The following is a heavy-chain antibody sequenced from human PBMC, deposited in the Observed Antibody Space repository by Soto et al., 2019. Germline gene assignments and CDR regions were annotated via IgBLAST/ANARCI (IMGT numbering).Heavy chain of an antibody. Sequence: SGPTLVNPTQTLTLTCTFSGFSLSTSGVGVGWIRQPPGKALEWLALIYWNDDKRYSPSLKSRLTITKDTSKNQVVLTTTNRDTMDTATYYCAHTPGITIFGVVIFNWFDPWGQGTLVTVSS. D-gene: IGHD3-3*01. CDR2: IYWNDDK. CDR1: GFSLSTSGVG. CDR3: AHTPGITIFGVVIFNWFDP. J-gene: IGHJ5*02. V-gene: IGHV2-5*01.